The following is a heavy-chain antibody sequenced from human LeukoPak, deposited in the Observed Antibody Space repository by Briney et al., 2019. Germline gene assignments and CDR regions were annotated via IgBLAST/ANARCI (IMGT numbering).Heavy chain of an antibody. D-gene: IGHD3-10*01. J-gene: IGHJ4*02. CDR2: ISTSGAAT. V-gene: IGHV3-23*01. Sequence: GGSLRLSCAASGFSFSSFSMNWVRQAPGKGLEWVSTISTSGAATYYADSVKGRFTISRDNSKNTLYLQMNSLRADDTAVYYCAKKGYAGQGTYSYYFDYWGQGTLVTVSS. CDR3: AKKGYAGQGTYSYYFDY. CDR1: GFSFSSFS.